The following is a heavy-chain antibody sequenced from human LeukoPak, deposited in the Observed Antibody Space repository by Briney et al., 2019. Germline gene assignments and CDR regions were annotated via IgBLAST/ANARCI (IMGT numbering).Heavy chain of an antibody. CDR1: GYTFTSYY. V-gene: IGHV1-46*01. CDR2: INPSGGST. Sequence: GASVKVSCKASGYTFTSYYMHWVRQAPGQGLEWMGIINPSGGSTSYAQKFQGGVTMTRDMSTSTVYMELSSLRSEDTAVYYCARVGGYYDSSGYPMGFDYWGQGTLVTVSS. CDR3: ARVGGYYDSSGYPMGFDY. D-gene: IGHD3-22*01. J-gene: IGHJ4*02.